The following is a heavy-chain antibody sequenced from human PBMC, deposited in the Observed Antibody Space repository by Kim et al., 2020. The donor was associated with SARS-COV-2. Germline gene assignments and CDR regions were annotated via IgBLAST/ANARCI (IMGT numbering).Heavy chain of an antibody. V-gene: IGHV3-30*18. D-gene: IGHD1-1*01. Sequence: GGSLRLSCAASGFTFSSYGMHWVRQAPGKGLEWVAVISYDGSNKYYADSVKGRFTISRDNSKNTLYLQMNSLRAEDTAVYYCAKDLWNEAYFQHWGQGTLVTVSS. CDR2: ISYDGSNK. CDR1: GFTFSSYG. J-gene: IGHJ1*01. CDR3: AKDLWNEAYFQH.